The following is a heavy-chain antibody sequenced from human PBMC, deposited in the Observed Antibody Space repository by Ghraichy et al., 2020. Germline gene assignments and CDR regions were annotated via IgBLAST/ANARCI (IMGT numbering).Heavy chain of an antibody. V-gene: IGHV4-4*02. CDR1: GGSISSTNW. J-gene: IGHJ4*03. CDR3: ARGSDRVRRYFDS. Sequence: SETLSLTCVVSGGSISSTNWWSWVRQPPGKGLEWIGEIYHSGNTNYYPSLKSRITISVDKSKNQLSLDLSSVTAADTAVYYCARGSDRVRRYFDSWGQGTLVTVSS. D-gene: IGHD3-22*01. CDR2: IYHSGNT.